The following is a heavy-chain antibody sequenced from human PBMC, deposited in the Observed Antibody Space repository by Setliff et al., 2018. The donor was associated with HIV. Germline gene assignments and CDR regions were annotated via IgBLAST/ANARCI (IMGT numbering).Heavy chain of an antibody. D-gene: IGHD6-6*01. CDR2: IKQDGSEK. Sequence: PGGSLRLSCAASGFRFSTYWMTWVRQAPGKGLEWVANIKQDGSEKYYVDSVKGRFTISRDNAKNSLYLQMNSLRAEDTAVYYCAREEYTQYYFDYWGQGTLVTVSS. J-gene: IGHJ4*02. CDR3: AREEYTQYYFDY. CDR1: GFRFSTYW. V-gene: IGHV3-7*03.